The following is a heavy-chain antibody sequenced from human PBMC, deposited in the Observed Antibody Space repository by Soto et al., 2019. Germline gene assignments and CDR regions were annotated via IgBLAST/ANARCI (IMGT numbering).Heavy chain of an antibody. CDR1: GFSFSSYA. CDR2: ISGSGGST. J-gene: IGHJ3*02. Sequence: GGSLRLSCAASGFSFSSYAMSWFRQAPGKGLEWVSAISGSGGSTYYADSVKGRFTISRDNSKNTLYLQMNSLRAEDTAVYYCAKVRIDFWSGYYDAFDIRGQGTMVTVSS. CDR3: AKVRIDFWSGYYDAFDI. V-gene: IGHV3-23*01. D-gene: IGHD3-3*01.